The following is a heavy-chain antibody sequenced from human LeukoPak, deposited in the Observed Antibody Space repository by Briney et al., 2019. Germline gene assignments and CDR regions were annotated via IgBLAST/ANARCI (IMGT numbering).Heavy chain of an antibody. CDR3: ANSEIQQIDY. CDR2: IRYDGSNK. D-gene: IGHD1-14*01. Sequence: GGSLRLSCGASGFTFSSYGMHWVRQAPGKGLEWVAFIRYDGSNKYYADSVKGRFTISRDNSKNTLYLQMNSLRAEDTAVYYCANSEIQQIDYWGQGTLVTVSS. CDR1: GFTFSSYG. V-gene: IGHV3-30*02. J-gene: IGHJ4*02.